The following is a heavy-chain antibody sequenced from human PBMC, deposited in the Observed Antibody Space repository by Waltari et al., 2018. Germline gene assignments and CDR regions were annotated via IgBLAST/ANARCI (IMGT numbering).Heavy chain of an antibody. D-gene: IGHD1-26*01. J-gene: IGHJ4*02. CDR2: ISSSSSTR. Sequence: EVQLVESGGGLVQPGGSLRLSCAASGFTFSSYSMNWVRQAPGKGLEWVSYISSSSSTRYYADSVKGRFTISRDNAKNSLYLQMNSLRAEDTAVYYCARAKWELLLASFDYWGQGTLVTVSS. CDR1: GFTFSSYS. V-gene: IGHV3-48*04. CDR3: ARAKWELLLASFDY.